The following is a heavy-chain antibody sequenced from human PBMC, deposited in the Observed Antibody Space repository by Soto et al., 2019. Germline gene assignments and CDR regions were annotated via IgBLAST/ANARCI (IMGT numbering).Heavy chain of an antibody. CDR2: ISAYNGNT. CDR1: GYTFTSYG. CDR3: ARELRDYYGSGSYPLDAFDI. J-gene: IGHJ3*02. Sequence: QVQLMQSGAEVKKPGASVKVSCKASGYTFTSYGISWVRQAPGQGLEWMGWISAYNGNTNYAQKLQGRVTMTTDTSTSTAYMELRSLRSDDTAVYYCARELRDYYGSGSYPLDAFDIWGQGTMVTVSS. D-gene: IGHD3-10*01. V-gene: IGHV1-18*01.